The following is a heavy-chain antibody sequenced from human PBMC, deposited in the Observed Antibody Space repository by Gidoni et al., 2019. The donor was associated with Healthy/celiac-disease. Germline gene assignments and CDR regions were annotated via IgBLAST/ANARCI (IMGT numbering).Heavy chain of an antibody. CDR2: ISWNSGSI. V-gene: IGHV3-9*01. CDR3: AKASLSRGYYPLLGASYSAVYYGMDV. Sequence: STGGLVQPGRSLRLSCAASGFTFDDYAMHWVRHAPGTGLEWVSGISWNSGSIGYADSVKGRFTIPRDNAKKSLYLQMNSLRAEDTALYYCAKASLSRGYYPLLGASYSAVYYGMDVWGQGTTVTVSS. D-gene: IGHD3-22*01. CDR1: GFTFDDYA. J-gene: IGHJ6*02.